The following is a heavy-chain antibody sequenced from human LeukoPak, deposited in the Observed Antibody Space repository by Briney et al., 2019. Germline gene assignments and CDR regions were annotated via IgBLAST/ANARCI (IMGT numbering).Heavy chain of an antibody. J-gene: IGHJ6*03. CDR1: GGSFSGYY. CDR3: ARGRYYDFWSGYRFGGSYYYMDV. Sequence: SETLSLTCAVYGGSFSGYYWSWIRQPPGKGLEWIGEINHSGSTNYNPSLKSRVTISVDTSKNQFSLKLSSVTAADTAVYYCARGRYYDFWSGYRFGGSYYYMDVWGKGTTVTVSS. D-gene: IGHD3-3*01. V-gene: IGHV4-34*01. CDR2: INHSGST.